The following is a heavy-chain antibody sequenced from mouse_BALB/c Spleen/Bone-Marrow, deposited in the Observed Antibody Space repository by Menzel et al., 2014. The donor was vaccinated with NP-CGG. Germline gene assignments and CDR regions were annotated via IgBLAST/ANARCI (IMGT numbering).Heavy chain of an antibody. CDR1: GFTFTDYY. V-gene: IGHV7-3*02. CDR3: ARFPMDY. Sequence: EVKLVESGGGLVQPGCSLRLSCTTSGFTFTDYYMSWVRQPPGKALEWLAFIRNKAYGYTTEYSASVRGRFTISRDNSQSILYLQMNTLRAEDSATYYCARFPMDYWGQGTSVTVSS. CDR2: IRNKAYGYTT. J-gene: IGHJ4*01.